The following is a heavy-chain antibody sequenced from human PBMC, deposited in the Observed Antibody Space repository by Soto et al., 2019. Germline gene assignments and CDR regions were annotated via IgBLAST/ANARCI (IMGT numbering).Heavy chain of an antibody. Sequence: QVQLVQSGAEVKKPGSSVKVSCKASGGTFSSYAISWVRQAPGQGLEWMGGIIPIFGTANYAQKFQGRVTITADKSTSTAYMELSSLRSEDTAVYYCARPYSCGWYGGPQYYYGMDVWGQGTTVTVSS. V-gene: IGHV1-69*06. CDR1: GGTFSSYA. CDR3: ARPYSCGWYGGPQYYYGMDV. CDR2: IIPIFGTA. D-gene: IGHD6-19*01. J-gene: IGHJ6*02.